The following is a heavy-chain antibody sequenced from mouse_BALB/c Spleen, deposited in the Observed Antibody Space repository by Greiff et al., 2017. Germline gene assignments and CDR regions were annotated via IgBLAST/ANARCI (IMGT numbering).Heavy chain of an antibody. CDR1: GFNIKDTY. J-gene: IGHJ4*01. Sequence: VQLQQSGAELVKPGASVKLSCTASGFNIKDTYMHWVKQRPEQGLEWIGRIDPANGNTKYDPKFQGKATITADTSSNTAYLQLSSLTSEDTAVYYCASESSGYVDYAMDYWGQGTSVTVSS. CDR2: IDPANGNT. D-gene: IGHD3-1*01. CDR3: ASESSGYVDYAMDY. V-gene: IGHV14-3*02.